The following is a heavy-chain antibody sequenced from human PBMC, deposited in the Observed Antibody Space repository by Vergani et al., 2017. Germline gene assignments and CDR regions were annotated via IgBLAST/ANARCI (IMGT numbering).Heavy chain of an antibody. CDR3: AGHGIPAGVTDGHNWFDP. CDR2: VYYSGST. D-gene: IGHD6-13*01. J-gene: IGHJ5*02. CDR1: GGSISSSSYY. Sequence: QLQLQESGPGLVKPSETLSLTCTVSGGSISSSSYYWGWIRQPPGKGLEWIGSVYYSGSTYYNPSLKSRVIISVDTSKNQFSLKLSSVTADDTAVYYCAGHGIPAGVTDGHNWFDPWGQGTLVSVSS. V-gene: IGHV4-39*01.